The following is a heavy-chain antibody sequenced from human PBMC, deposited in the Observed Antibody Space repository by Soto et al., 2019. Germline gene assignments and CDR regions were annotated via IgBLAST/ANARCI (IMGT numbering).Heavy chain of an antibody. CDR1: GGTISGYY. J-gene: IGHJ5*02. CDR3: ARGQRFSDWFDP. D-gene: IGHD3-3*01. V-gene: IGHV4-4*07. CDR2: IYSSGNT. Sequence: SETLSLTCSVSGGTISGYYWTWIRQPAGKGLEWIGRIYSSGNTKYNPSLQSRVTMSLDTSNNQFSLSLTSVTAADTDVYYCARGQRFSDWFDPWGQGTLVTVSS.